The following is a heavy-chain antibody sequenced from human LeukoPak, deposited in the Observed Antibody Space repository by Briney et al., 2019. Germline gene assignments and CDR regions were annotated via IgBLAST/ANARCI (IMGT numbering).Heavy chain of an antibody. CDR3: ARERYCSSTSCFYYFDY. D-gene: IGHD2-2*01. V-gene: IGHV3-7*01. Sequence: PGGSLRLSCEASNYWMSWVRQAPGKGLEWVANIKQDGSEKYYVDSVKGRFTISRDNAKNSLYLQMNSLRAEDTAVYYCARERYCSSTSCFYYFDYWGQGTLVTVSS. CDR1: NYW. CDR2: IKQDGSEK. J-gene: IGHJ4*02.